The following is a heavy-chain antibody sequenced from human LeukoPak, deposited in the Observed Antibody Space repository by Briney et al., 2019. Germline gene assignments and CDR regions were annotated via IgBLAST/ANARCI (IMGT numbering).Heavy chain of an antibody. CDR1: GFTFSSYS. D-gene: IGHD4-23*01. V-gene: IGHV3-64*01. CDR3: ARGIRWASDY. CDR2: ITSNGGTT. J-gene: IGHJ4*02. Sequence: PGGSLRLSCAASGFTFSSYSMVWVRQAPGKGLEYVSGITSNGGTTYYGNPVKGRFTISRDNSKDTLYLQMGSLRTEDMAVYYCARGIRWASDYWGQGTPVTVAS.